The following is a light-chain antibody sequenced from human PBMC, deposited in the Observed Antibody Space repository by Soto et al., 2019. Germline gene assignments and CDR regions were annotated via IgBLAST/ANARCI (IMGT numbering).Light chain of an antibody. V-gene: IGKV2-28*01. Sequence: DIVMTQSPLSLPVTPGEPASISCRSSQSLLYSNGYTYLDWYLQKPGQSPQLLIYLVSNRASGVPDRLSGSGSGTDFTLKISRVEAEDVGVYYCRQPLQTPFTFGGGTKVEIK. CDR1: QSLLYSNGYTY. CDR2: LVS. J-gene: IGKJ4*01. CDR3: RQPLQTPFT.